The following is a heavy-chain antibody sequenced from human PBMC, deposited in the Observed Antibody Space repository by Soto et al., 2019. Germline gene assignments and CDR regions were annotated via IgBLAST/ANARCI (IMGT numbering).Heavy chain of an antibody. D-gene: IGHD3-16*02. CDR1: GYTFTGYY. CDR2: INPNSGGT. V-gene: IGHV1-2*04. CDR3: ARGVIVQRGNDVFDI. Sequence: GXSVKVSCKASGYTFTGYYMHWVRQAPGQGLEWMGWINPNSGGTNYAQKFQGWVTTTRDTSISTAYMELSRLRSDDTAVYYCARGVIVQRGNDVFDIWGQGTMVTVSS. J-gene: IGHJ3*02.